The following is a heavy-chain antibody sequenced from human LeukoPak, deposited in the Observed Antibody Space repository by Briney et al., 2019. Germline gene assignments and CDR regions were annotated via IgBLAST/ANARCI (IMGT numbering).Heavy chain of an antibody. Sequence: SETLSLTCTVSGGSISSSSYYWGWIRQPPGKGLEWIGSIYYSGSTCYNPSLKSRVTISVDTSKNQFSLKLSSVTAADTAVYYCARRYDYVWGSYGSYYFDYWGQGTLVTVSS. V-gene: IGHV4-39*01. J-gene: IGHJ4*02. CDR1: GGSISSSSYY. D-gene: IGHD3-16*02. CDR2: IYYSGST. CDR3: ARRYDYVWGSYGSYYFDY.